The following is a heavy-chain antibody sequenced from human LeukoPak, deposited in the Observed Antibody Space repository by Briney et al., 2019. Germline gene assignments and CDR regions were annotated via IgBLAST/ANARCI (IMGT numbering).Heavy chain of an antibody. CDR3: ARIYYSSSYDYWYFDL. CDR2: IYYSGST. J-gene: IGHJ2*01. D-gene: IGHD6-13*01. V-gene: IGHV4-39*07. Sequence: SETLSLTGAVSGGSISSNSYYWGWIRQPPGKGLEWIGSIYYSGSTYYNPSLKSRVTISVDTSKNQFSLKLTSVIAADTAVYYCARIYYSSSYDYWYFDLWGRGTLVTVSS. CDR1: GGSISSNSYY.